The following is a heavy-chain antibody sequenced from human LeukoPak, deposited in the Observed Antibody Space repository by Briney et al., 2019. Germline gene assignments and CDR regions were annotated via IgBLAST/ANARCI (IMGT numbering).Heavy chain of an antibody. D-gene: IGHD5-12*01. CDR1: GGSISSGSYF. CDR3: AREPGRGYSGYAPGFDY. Sequence: SQTLSLTCTVSGGSISSGSYFWSWIRQPAGKGLEWIGRIYTSGSTNYNPSLKSRVTISVDTSKNQFSLKLSSVTAADTAVYYCAREPGRGYSGYAPGFDYWGQGTLVTVSS. CDR2: IYTSGST. J-gene: IGHJ4*02. V-gene: IGHV4-61*02.